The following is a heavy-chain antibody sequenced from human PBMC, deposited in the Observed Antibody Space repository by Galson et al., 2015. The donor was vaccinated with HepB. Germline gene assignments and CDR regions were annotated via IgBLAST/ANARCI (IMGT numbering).Heavy chain of an antibody. CDR1: GFAFSSFA. V-gene: IGHV3-33*01. CDR2: IWADGPGK. D-gene: IGHD6-6*01. Sequence: SLRLSCAASGFAFSSFAMHWVRQAPGKGLEWVAVIWADGPGKFYADSVRGRFTISRDNSKNTLYLQMNSLRAEDTAVYYCARDRMVTYASSSNWFDPSGQGTLVTVSS. CDR3: ARDRMVTYASSSNWFDP. J-gene: IGHJ5*02.